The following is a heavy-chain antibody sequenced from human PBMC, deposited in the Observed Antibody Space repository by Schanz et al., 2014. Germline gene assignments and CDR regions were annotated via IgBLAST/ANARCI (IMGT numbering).Heavy chain of an antibody. V-gene: IGHV3-23*04. Sequence: EVQLVESGGGLAQPGGSLRLSCAASGFSFSTYAMNWVRQAPGKGLEWVSLISGRGDSTHYADSVKGRFTISRDNSKNTLYLQMNSLRAEDTAVYYCAKDYSPYKGPLQASDYWGQGTLVTVSS. CDR1: GFSFSTYA. CDR3: AKDYSPYKGPLQASDY. CDR2: ISGRGDST. D-gene: IGHD1-20*01. J-gene: IGHJ4*02.